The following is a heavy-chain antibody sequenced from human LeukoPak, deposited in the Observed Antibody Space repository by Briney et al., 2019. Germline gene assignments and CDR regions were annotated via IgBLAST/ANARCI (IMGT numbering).Heavy chain of an antibody. CDR3: ARGVCSGGLCYRTFDN. J-gene: IGHJ4*02. D-gene: IGHD2-8*02. CDR2: INGGGSVT. Sequence: PGGSLRLSCAASRMTFRNYWMDWVRQTPGKGPVWVSRINGGGSVTSYADFVKGRFTISRDNAKNTLYLQMNSLRAEDTAVYYCARGVCSGGLCYRTFDNWGQGTLVTVSS. V-gene: IGHV3-74*01. CDR1: RMTFRNYW.